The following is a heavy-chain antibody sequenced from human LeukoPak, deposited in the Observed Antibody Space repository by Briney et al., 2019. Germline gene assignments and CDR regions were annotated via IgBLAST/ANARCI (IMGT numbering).Heavy chain of an antibody. CDR1: GGSISNYY. D-gene: IGHD3-10*01. J-gene: IGHJ3*02. Sequence: SETLSLTCTVSGGSISNYYWSWIRQPPGKGLEWIGYIYYSGSTNYNPSLKSRVTISVDTSKNRFSLKLSSVTDADTAVYYCAKKRGEGPGTFDIWGQGTMVTVSS. V-gene: IGHV4-59*01. CDR3: AKKRGEGPGTFDI. CDR2: IYYSGST.